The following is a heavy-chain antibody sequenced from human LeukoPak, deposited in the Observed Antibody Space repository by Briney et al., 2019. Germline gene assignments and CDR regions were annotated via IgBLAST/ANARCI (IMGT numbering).Heavy chain of an antibody. CDR2: INPNSGGT. CDR3: ARVMRWELLEYYFDY. J-gene: IGHJ4*02. D-gene: IGHD1-26*01. CDR1: GYTFTGYY. Sequence: GASVKVSCKASGYTFTGYYMHWVRQAPGQGLEWMGWINPNSGGTNYAQKFQGRVTMTRDTSISTAYMELSRLRSDDTAVYCCARVMRWELLEYYFDYWGQGTLVTVSS. V-gene: IGHV1-2*02.